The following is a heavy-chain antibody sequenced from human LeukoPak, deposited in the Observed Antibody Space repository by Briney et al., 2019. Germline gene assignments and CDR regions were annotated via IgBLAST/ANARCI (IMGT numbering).Heavy chain of an antibody. CDR2: ISGGGGST. J-gene: IGHJ1*01. Sequence: GGSLRLSRAASGFTFSSYAMNWVRQAPGKGLEWVLGISGGGGSTYYADSVKGRFTISRDNSKNTLYLQMNSLRAEDTAVYYCAKDGRGWRGYFQHWGQGTLVTVSS. V-gene: IGHV3-23*01. CDR3: AKDGRGWRGYFQH. D-gene: IGHD6-19*01. CDR1: GFTFSSYA.